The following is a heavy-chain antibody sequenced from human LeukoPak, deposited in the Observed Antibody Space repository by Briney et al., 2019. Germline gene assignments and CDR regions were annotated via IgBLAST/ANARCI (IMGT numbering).Heavy chain of an antibody. J-gene: IGHJ4*02. CDR3: VREGLGFAHGFDY. CDR1: GFTFSQYW. V-gene: IGHV3-7*01. Sequence: GGSLRLSCAASGFTFSQYWMSWVRQAPGKGLEWVANIKHDGSEKQDGSEKNYVDSVKGRFTISRDNAKNSLYLQMNSLRAEDTAVYHCVREGLGFAHGFDYWGQGALVIVSS. D-gene: IGHD2-8*01. CDR2: IKHDGSEKQDGSEK.